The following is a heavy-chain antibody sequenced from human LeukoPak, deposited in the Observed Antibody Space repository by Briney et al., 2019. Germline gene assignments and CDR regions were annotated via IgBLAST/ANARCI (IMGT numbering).Heavy chain of an antibody. J-gene: IGHJ4*02. D-gene: IGHD2-2*01. V-gene: IGHV3-30*18. Sequence: GGSLRLSCAASGFTLSSYGMHWVRQAPGKGLEWVAVISYDGSNKYYADSVKGRFTISRDNSKNTLYLQMNSLRAEDTAVYYCAKTTIGYCSSTSCYYSPLDYRGQGTLVTVSS. CDR3: AKTTIGYCSSTSCYYSPLDY. CDR2: ISYDGSNK. CDR1: GFTLSSYG.